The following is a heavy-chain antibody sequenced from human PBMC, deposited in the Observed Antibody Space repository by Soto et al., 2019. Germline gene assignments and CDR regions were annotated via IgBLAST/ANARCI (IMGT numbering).Heavy chain of an antibody. CDR2: ISSSGSTI. V-gene: IGHV3-48*03. CDR3: ARDHKGGYYYYGMDV. Sequence: GGSLRLSCAASGFTFSSYEMNWARQAPGKGLEWVSYISSSGSTIYYADSVKGRFTISRDNAKNSLYLQMNSLRAEDTAVYYCARDHKGGYYYYGMDVWGQGTTVTVSS. J-gene: IGHJ6*02. CDR1: GFTFSSYE.